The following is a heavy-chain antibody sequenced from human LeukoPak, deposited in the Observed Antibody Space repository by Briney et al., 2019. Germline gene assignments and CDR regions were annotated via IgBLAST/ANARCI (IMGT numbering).Heavy chain of an antibody. J-gene: IGHJ3*02. Sequence: GESLKISCRGSGYSFSTYWVGWVRQMPGKALEWMGIMYPVDSDTRYSPSFQGQFTISADKSISTAYLQWSSLKASDTAMYYCARRDGYNMGAFDIWGQETMVTVSS. V-gene: IGHV5-51*01. D-gene: IGHD5-24*01. CDR1: GYSFSTYW. CDR2: MYPVDSDT. CDR3: ARRDGYNMGAFDI.